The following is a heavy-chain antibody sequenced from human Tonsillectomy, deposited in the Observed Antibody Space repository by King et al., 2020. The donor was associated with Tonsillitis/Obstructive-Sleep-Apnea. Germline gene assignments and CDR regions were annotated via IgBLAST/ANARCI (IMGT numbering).Heavy chain of an antibody. CDR1: GGSISSGGYS. J-gene: IGHJ3*02. CDR3: ARVGSGDYVWGSFDAFDI. CDR2: IYHSGST. V-gene: IGHV4-30-2*01. Sequence: QLQESGSGLVKPSQTLSLTCAVSGGSISSGGYSWSWIRQPPGKGLEWIGYIYHSGSTYYNPSLKSRVTISVDRSKNQFSLKLSSVTAADTAVYYCARVGSGDYVWGSFDAFDIWGQGKMVTVSS. D-gene: IGHD3-16*01.